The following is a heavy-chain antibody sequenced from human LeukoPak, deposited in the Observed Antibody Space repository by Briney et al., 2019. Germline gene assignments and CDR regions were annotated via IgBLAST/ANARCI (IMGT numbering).Heavy chain of an antibody. V-gene: IGHV4-31*03. CDR3: ARVGDSSSWYNLDY. Sequence: SETLSLTCTVSGGSVSNNTYYWGWIRQQPGEGLEWIEYIYYSGCPYYNPSLKSGVTISLDTSKNQFFLKLTSVTAADTAVYYCARVGDSSSWYNLDYWGQGTLVTVSS. CDR2: IYYSGCP. J-gene: IGHJ4*02. CDR1: GGSVSNNTYY. D-gene: IGHD6-13*01.